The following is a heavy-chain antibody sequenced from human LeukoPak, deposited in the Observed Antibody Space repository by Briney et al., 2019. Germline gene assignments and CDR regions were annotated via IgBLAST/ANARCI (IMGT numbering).Heavy chain of an antibody. D-gene: IGHD3-22*01. CDR1: GFTFRNYA. Sequence: GGSLRLSCAASGFTFRNYAMQWVRQAPGKGLEWVAVISYDGNNRYYADSVNGRFTISRDNSKNMLYLQMNSLRAEDTALYYCAKLSDSSGYYWQPHFDYWGQGTLVNVSS. J-gene: IGHJ4*02. V-gene: IGHV3-30-3*02. CDR3: AKLSDSSGYYWQPHFDY. CDR2: ISYDGNNR.